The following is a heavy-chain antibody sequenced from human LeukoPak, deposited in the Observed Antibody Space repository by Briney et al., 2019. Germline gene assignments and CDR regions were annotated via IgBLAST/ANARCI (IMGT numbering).Heavy chain of an antibody. J-gene: IGHJ6*03. CDR2: INPNSGGT. Sequence: ASVKVSCKASGYTFTGYYMHWVRQAPGQGLEWMGWINPNSGGTNYAQKFQGRVTMTRDTSISTAYMELSRLRSDDTAMYYCARDGAGGSSWDYYYYYYMDVWGKGTTVTVSS. V-gene: IGHV1-2*02. D-gene: IGHD6-13*01. CDR3: ARDGAGGSSWDYYYYYYMDV. CDR1: GYTFTGYY.